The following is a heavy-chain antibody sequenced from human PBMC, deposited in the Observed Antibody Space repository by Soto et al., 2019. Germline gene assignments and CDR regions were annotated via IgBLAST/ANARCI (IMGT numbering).Heavy chain of an antibody. Sequence: SETLSLTCTVSGGSISSYYWSWIRQPPGKGLEWIGYIYYSGSTNYNPSLKSRVTISVDTSKNQFSLKLSSVTAADTAVYYCARDRFWGINDYGDYDRGYYYGMDVWGQGTTVTVSS. D-gene: IGHD4-17*01. CDR2: IYYSGST. J-gene: IGHJ6*02. V-gene: IGHV4-59*01. CDR3: ARDRFWGINDYGDYDRGYYYGMDV. CDR1: GGSISSYY.